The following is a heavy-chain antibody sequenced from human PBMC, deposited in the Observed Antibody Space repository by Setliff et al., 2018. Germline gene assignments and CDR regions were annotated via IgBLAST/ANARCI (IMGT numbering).Heavy chain of an antibody. D-gene: IGHD2-2*01. CDR1: GYTFTNYG. Sequence: ASVKVSCKASGYTFTNYGITWVRQAPGQGLEWMGWIGAYNGNTNSAQKFQGRVTMTTDTYTSTAYLELRRLRSDDTAVYYCARSTPTVVIPAARNWFDPWGQGTLVTVSS. CDR2: IGAYNGNT. J-gene: IGHJ5*02. CDR3: ARSTPTVVIPAARNWFDP. V-gene: IGHV1-18*01.